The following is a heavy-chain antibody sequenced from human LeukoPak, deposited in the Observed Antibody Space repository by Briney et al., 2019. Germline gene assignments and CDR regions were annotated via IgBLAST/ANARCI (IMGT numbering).Heavy chain of an antibody. CDR3: ATVTTSYFDY. V-gene: IGHV4-4*09. CDR1: GASTASHY. CDR2: IYTSGST. J-gene: IGHJ4*02. Sequence: SETLSLTCTVSGASTASHYWTWLRQPPGKGLEWIGYIYTSGSTNYNPSLKSRVTISVDTSKNQFSLKLSSVTAADTAVYYCATVTTSYFDYWGQGTLVTVSS. D-gene: IGHD4-11*01.